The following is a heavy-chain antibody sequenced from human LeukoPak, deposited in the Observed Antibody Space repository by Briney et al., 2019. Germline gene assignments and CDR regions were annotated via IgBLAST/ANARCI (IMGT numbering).Heavy chain of an antibody. J-gene: IGHJ6*02. V-gene: IGHV3-21*01. Sequence: GGSLRPSCAASGFTFSSYSMNWVRQAPGKGLEWVSSISSSSSYIYYADSVKGRFTISRDNAKNSLYLQMNSLRAEDTAVYYCARDPVVVVAATPDGMDVWGQGTTVTVSS. CDR2: ISSSSSYI. CDR1: GFTFSSYS. CDR3: ARDPVVVVAATPDGMDV. D-gene: IGHD2-15*01.